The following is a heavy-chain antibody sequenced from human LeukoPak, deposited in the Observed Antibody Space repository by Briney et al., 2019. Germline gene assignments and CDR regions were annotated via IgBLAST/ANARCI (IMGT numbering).Heavy chain of an antibody. Sequence: ASVKVSCKASGYTFTGYYIHWVRQAPGQGLEWMGWINPNSGGTNYAQKFQGRVTMTRDTSISTAYMELSRLTSDDTAVYYCARDAIVRDYSNSDYWGQGTVVTVSS. CDR1: GYTFTGYY. CDR2: INPNSGGT. D-gene: IGHD4-11*01. V-gene: IGHV1-2*02. CDR3: ARDAIVRDYSNSDY. J-gene: IGHJ4*02.